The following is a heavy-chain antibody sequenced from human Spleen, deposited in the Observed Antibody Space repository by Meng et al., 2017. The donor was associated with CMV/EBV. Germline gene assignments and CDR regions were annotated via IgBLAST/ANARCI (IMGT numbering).Heavy chain of an antibody. CDR3: ARGPYYNFWSGSSLAAFDI. CDR2: INPNSGGT. V-gene: IGHV1-2*02. CDR1: GYTFTGDY. D-gene: IGHD3-3*01. Sequence: ASVKVSCKASGYTFTGDYLHWVRQAPGQGLEWMGWINPNSGGTNYAQKFQGRVTMTRDTSISTAYMELSRLRSDDTAVYYCARGPYYNFWSGSSLAAFDIWGQGTMVTVS. J-gene: IGHJ3*02.